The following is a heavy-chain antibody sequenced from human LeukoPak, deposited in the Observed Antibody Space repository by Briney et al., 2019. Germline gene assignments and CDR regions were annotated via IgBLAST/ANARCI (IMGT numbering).Heavy chain of an antibody. D-gene: IGHD3-9*01. CDR2: IYYSGST. CDR3: ARDSYFDWIIDY. CDR1: GFTFSSYY. Sequence: GSLRLSCTASGFTFSSYYWSWIRQPPGKGLEWIGYIYYSGSTNYNPSLKSRVTISVDTSKNQFSLKLSSVTAADTAVYYCARDSYFDWIIDYWGQGTLVTVSS. J-gene: IGHJ4*02. V-gene: IGHV4-59*12.